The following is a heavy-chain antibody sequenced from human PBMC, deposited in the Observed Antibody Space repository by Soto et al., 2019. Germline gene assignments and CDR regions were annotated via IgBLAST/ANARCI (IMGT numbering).Heavy chain of an antibody. Sequence: EVQLVETGGGLIQPGGSLRLYCAASGFTVSSNYMSWVRQAPGKGLEWVSVIYSGGSTYYADSVKGRFTISRDNSKNKLYLQMNSLSAEDTDVYYCASEDSSGYYQSFDYWGQGTLVTVSS. CDR3: ASEDSSGYYQSFDY. D-gene: IGHD3-22*01. J-gene: IGHJ4*02. CDR1: GFTVSSNY. V-gene: IGHV3-53*02. CDR2: IYSGGST.